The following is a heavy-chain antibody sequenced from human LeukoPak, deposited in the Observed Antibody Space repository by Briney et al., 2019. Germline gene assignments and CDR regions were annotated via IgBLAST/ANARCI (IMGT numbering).Heavy chain of an antibody. V-gene: IGHV3-21*01. Sequence: PGGSLRLSCAASGFTFSSYSMNWVRQAPGKGLEWVSSISSSSSYIYYADLVKGRFTISRDNAKNSLYLQMNSLRAEDTAVYYCARAKWDTAMVMFAWGQGTLVTVSS. D-gene: IGHD5-18*01. CDR2: ISSSSSYI. CDR3: ARAKWDTAMVMFA. CDR1: GFTFSSYS. J-gene: IGHJ5*02.